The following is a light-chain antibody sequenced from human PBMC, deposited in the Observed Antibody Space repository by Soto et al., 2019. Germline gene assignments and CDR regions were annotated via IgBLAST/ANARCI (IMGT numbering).Light chain of an antibody. Sequence: DIQMTQSPSSLSAPVGDTVTITCRASQGIGNFLAWFQQKPGKAPTSLISEASSLQSGVPSRFSGSGSGTDFTLTISSLQPEDFATYYCQQYHSYPVTFGGGTKVEFK. V-gene: IGKV1-16*01. CDR2: EAS. CDR1: QGIGNF. J-gene: IGKJ4*01. CDR3: QQYHSYPVT.